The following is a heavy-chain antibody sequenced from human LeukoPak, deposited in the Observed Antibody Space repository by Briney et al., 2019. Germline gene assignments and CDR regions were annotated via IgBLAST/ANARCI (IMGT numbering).Heavy chain of an antibody. CDR2: IPYDGSNK. J-gene: IGHJ5*02. CDR1: GFTFSSYG. D-gene: IGHD3-3*01. Sequence: GGSLRLSCAASGFTFSSYGMHWVRQAPGKGLEWVAVIPYDGSNKYYADSVKGRFTISRDNSKNTLYLQTNSLRSEDTAVYYCATAPSRAYYDFWSDNWFDPWGQGTLVTVSS. CDR3: ATAPSRAYYDFWSDNWFDP. V-gene: IGHV3-30*03.